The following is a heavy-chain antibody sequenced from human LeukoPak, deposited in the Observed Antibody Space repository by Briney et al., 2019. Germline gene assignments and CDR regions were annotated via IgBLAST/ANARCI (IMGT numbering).Heavy chain of an antibody. V-gene: IGHV3-33*01. J-gene: IGHJ6*02. CDR1: GFTFSSYG. Sequence: GGSLRLSCAASGFTFSSYGMPWVRQAPGKGLEWVAVIWYDGSNKYYADSVKGRFTISRDNSKNTLYLQMNSLRAEDTAVYYCAREEVYYYDSSGYPWASGMDVWGQGTTVTVSS. CDR3: AREEVYYYDSSGYPWASGMDV. D-gene: IGHD3-22*01. CDR2: IWYDGSNK.